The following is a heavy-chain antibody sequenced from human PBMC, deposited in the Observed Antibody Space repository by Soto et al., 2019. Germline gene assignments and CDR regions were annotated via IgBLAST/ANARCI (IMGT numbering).Heavy chain of an antibody. CDR1: GGTFSSYA. Sequence: GASVKVSCKASGGTFSSYAISWVRQAPGQGLEWMGGIIPIFGTANYAQKFQGRVTITADESTSTAYMELSSLRSEDTAVYYCARVRYDRYYYYYGMDVWGQGTTVTVSS. CDR2: IIPIFGTA. D-gene: IGHD1-1*01. CDR3: ARVRYDRYYYYYGMDV. J-gene: IGHJ6*02. V-gene: IGHV1-69*13.